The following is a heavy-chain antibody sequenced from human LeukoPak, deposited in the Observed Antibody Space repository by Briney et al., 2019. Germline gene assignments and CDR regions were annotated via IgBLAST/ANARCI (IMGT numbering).Heavy chain of an antibody. Sequence: SETLSLTCAVYGGSFSGYYWSWIRQPPGKGLEWIGEINHSGSTNYNPSLKSRVTISVDTSKNQFSLKLSSVTAADTAVCYCARKSWYFDLWGRGTLVTVSS. CDR1: GGSFSGYY. CDR3: ARKSWYFDL. V-gene: IGHV4-34*01. J-gene: IGHJ2*01. CDR2: INHSGST.